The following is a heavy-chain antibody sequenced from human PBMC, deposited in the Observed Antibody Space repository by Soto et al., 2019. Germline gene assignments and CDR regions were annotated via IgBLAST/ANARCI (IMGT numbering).Heavy chain of an antibody. CDR2: ISSTSGTI. D-gene: IGHD1-26*01. CDR1: GIDLENYG. J-gene: IGHJ4*02. V-gene: IGHV3-48*02. Sequence: PGGSLRLSCVASGIDLENYGIHWVRQAPGQGLEWLSYISSTSGTIYYADSVKGRFTISRDNAKSSLYLQMSSLRDDDTAVYYCAQVGGSYSTAIDYWGQGTLVTVSS. CDR3: AQVGGSYSTAIDY.